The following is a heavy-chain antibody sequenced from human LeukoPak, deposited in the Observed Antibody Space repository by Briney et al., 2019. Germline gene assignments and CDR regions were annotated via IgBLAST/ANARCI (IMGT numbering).Heavy chain of an antibody. CDR2: ITSDGSST. J-gene: IGHJ3*02. Sequence: GGAPRLSRADPGFTLSTYWVHWVRPTPREGVAWVSPITSDGSSTSYADSVKGRFTISRDNTKNTLYLQMKSLRAEDTAVYYCARAVRTYDSSGDYLDAFDIWSQGTMVTVSS. CDR1: GFTLSTYW. CDR3: ARAVRTYDSSGDYLDAFDI. V-gene: IGHV3-74*01. D-gene: IGHD3-22*01.